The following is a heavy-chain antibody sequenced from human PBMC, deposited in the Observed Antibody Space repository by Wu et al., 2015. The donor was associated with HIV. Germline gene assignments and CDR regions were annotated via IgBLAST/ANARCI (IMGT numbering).Heavy chain of an antibody. Sequence: QLVQSGAEVKKPGASVKVSCKASPYTFTSFGIGWVRQAPGQGLEWMGWVSSYSGDSKYAQKFQDRVTMTTDASTSTAYMELRSLRFDDTAVYYCASGSKGGSYYYYGMDVWGQGTAVTVSS. D-gene: IGHD1-26*01. CDR2: VSSYSGDS. CDR1: PYTFTSFG. V-gene: IGHV1-18*01. CDR3: ASGSKGGSYYYYGMDV. J-gene: IGHJ6*02.